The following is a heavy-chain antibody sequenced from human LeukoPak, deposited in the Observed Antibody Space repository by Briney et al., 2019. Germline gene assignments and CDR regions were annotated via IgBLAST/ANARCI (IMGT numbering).Heavy chain of an antibody. CDR2: MNPNSGNT. V-gene: IGHV1-8*01. J-gene: IGHJ4*02. CDR3: ARSPGGSSWYLK. Sequence: RASVKVSCKASGYTFTSYDINWVRQATGQGLEWMGWMNPNSGNTGYAQKFQGRVTMTRNTSISTAYMELSSLRSDDTAVYYCARSPGGSSWYLKWGQGTLVTVSS. D-gene: IGHD6-13*01. CDR1: GYTFTSYD.